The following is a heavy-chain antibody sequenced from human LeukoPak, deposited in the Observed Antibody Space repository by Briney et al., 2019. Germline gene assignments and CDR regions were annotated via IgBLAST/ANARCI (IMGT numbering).Heavy chain of an antibody. CDR2: IYPGDSDT. J-gene: IGHJ2*01. Sequence: GESLKISCEASGYNFPNYWIGRMRHIPGKGLEWMGIIYPGDSDTKYSPSFQGQVTISADKSISTAYLQWSSLKASDTAIYYCARRYGPHSKGYLDLWGRGTLVTVSS. CDR1: GYNFPNYW. D-gene: IGHD1-14*01. V-gene: IGHV5-51*01. CDR3: ARRYGPHSKGYLDL.